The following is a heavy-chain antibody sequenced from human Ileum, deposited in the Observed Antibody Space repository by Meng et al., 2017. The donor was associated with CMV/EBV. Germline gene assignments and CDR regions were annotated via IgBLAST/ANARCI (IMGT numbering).Heavy chain of an antibody. V-gene: IGHV4-39*07. CDR2: MHYTGNT. CDR3: ADDPAGSGSHYGMGY. CDR1: CGSIISSSSY. J-gene: IGHJ4*02. D-gene: IGHD3-10*01. Sequence: QLPLQESCPCLVKPSDTRSLTCTVSCGSIISSSSYWGWIRQPPGKGLEWIGCMHYTGNTHYNPSLESRVIISIDTSKNQFSLRLSSVTAADTAVYYCADDPAGSGSHYGMGYWGQGTLVTGSS.